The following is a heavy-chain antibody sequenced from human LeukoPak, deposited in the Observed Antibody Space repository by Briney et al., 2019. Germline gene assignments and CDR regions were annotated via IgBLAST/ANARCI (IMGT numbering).Heavy chain of an antibody. Sequence: HPGASLRLSCAASGFTFSSYAMSWVCQAPGKGLEWVSGISGSGGSTYYPDSVKGRFTISRDNSKNTLYLQMNSLRAEDTAVYYCAKRVSGGIWGQGTMVTVSS. CDR2: ISGSGGST. CDR1: GFTFSSYA. J-gene: IGHJ3*02. D-gene: IGHD2-15*01. V-gene: IGHV3-23*01. CDR3: AKRVSGGI.